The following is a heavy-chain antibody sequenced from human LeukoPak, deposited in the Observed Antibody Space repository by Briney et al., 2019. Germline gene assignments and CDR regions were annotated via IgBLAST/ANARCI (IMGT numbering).Heavy chain of an antibody. J-gene: IGHJ3*02. V-gene: IGHV4-39*01. CDR1: GGSSDYY. D-gene: IGHD3-22*01. CDR3: ASITMNAFDM. CDR2: VYYGGST. Sequence: PSETLSLTCTVSGGSSDYYWGCIRQPPGKGLECIGSVYYGGSTYYNPSLRSRVTISVDTSKNQFSLKLNSVTAADTAVYYCASITMNAFDMWGQGTMVTVSS.